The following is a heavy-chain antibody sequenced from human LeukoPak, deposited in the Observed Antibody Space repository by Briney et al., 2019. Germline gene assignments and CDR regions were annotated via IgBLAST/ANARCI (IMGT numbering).Heavy chain of an antibody. J-gene: IGHJ4*02. D-gene: IGHD6-13*01. CDR3: ARAGGSSWYVSLYY. CDR2: IIPFIGTP. CDR1: GGTFSNNV. Sequence: ASVKVSCKTSGGTFSNNVISWVRQAPGQGLEWMGRIIPFIGTPDYAQKFQGRVTITADKSTNTAYMKLTSLKSDDTAIYYCARAGGSSWYVSLYYWGQGTLVTVSS. V-gene: IGHV1-69*04.